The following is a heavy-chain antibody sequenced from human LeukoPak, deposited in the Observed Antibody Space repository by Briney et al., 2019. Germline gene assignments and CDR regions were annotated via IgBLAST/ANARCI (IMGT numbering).Heavy chain of an antibody. D-gene: IGHD2-15*01. Sequence: QPGGSLRLSCAASGFTFRSYWMHWVRQAPGKGLVWVSRINSDGSSTSYADSVKGRFTISRDNAKNTLYLQMNSLRAEDTAVYYCTKDAAYYYYMDVWGKGTTVTVSS. CDR1: GFTFRSYW. V-gene: IGHV3-74*01. CDR2: INSDGSST. CDR3: TKDAAYYYYMDV. J-gene: IGHJ6*03.